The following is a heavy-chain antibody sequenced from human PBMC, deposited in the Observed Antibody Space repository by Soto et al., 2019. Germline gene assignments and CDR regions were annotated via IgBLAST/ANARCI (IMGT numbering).Heavy chain of an antibody. J-gene: IGHJ2*01. CDR3: AKDRGYSGWYWYFDL. D-gene: IGHD6-25*01. V-gene: IGHV3-23*01. Sequence: EAGLLESGGGLVQPGGSLRLSCAASGFTFRSYAMSWVRQAPGKGLEWVSGISGSGADTYYADSVKGRFTISRDNSKNTLYLQMNSLRAEDTAVYYCAKDRGYSGWYWYFDLWGRGTLVIVSS. CDR1: GFTFRSYA. CDR2: ISGSGADT.